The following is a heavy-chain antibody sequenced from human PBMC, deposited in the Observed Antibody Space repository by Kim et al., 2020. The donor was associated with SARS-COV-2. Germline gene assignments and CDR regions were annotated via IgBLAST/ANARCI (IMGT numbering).Heavy chain of an antibody. V-gene: IGHV4-39*01. CDR3: ASLRRGAVAGIIGTSNNWFDP. J-gene: IGHJ5*02. CDR2: IYYSGST. D-gene: IGHD6-19*01. Sequence: SETLSLTCTVSGGSISSSSYYWGWIRQPPGKGLEWIGSIYYSGSTYYNPSLKSRVTISVDTSKNQFSLKLSSVTAADTAVYYRASLRRGAVAGIIGTSNNWFDPWGQGTLVTVSS. CDR1: GGSISSSSYY.